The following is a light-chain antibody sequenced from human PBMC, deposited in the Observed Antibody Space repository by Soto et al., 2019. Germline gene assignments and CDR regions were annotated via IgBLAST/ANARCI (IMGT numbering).Light chain of an antibody. CDR3: QQYYDAPQT. CDR1: QSLLYSPNNKNY. Sequence: DIVMTQSPDSLAVSLGERATIDCKSIQSLLYSPNNKNYLAWYQQKPGQPPKLLIYWASTRESGVPDRFTGSGSGTDFTLTISSLQAEDVAVYYCQQYYDAPQTFGRGTKVEIK. CDR2: WAS. V-gene: IGKV4-1*01. J-gene: IGKJ1*01.